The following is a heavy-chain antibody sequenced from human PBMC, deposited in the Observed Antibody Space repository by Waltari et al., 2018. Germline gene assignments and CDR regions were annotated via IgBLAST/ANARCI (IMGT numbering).Heavy chain of an antibody. V-gene: IGHV4-61*02. J-gene: IGHJ4*02. CDR3: ARTPPGAYSTLVSY. Sequence: QVQLHESGPGLVKPSQTLSTTCTVSGSSITNGTHHWTWIRQSAGKRLEWIGRIYTRGYTNYNPSLKSRVAMSIATSNNQFSLKLSSVTAADTAVYYCARTPPGAYSTLVSYWGQGALVTVSS. CDR1: GSSITNGTHH. CDR2: IYTRGYT. D-gene: IGHD3-9*01.